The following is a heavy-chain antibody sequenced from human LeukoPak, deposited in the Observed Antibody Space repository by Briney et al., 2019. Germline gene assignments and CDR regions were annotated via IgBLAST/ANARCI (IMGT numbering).Heavy chain of an antibody. Sequence: PSETLSLTCTVSGDAISSYYWSWIRQPPGKGLEWIGYIYYTGSTIYNPSLKSRVTISADKSKNQFSLKLRSVTAADTAVYYCARFNDKGGSYSSDYWGQGTLVTVSS. CDR1: GDAISSYY. J-gene: IGHJ4*02. D-gene: IGHD1-26*01. CDR2: IYYTGST. CDR3: ARFNDKGGSYSSDY. V-gene: IGHV4-59*01.